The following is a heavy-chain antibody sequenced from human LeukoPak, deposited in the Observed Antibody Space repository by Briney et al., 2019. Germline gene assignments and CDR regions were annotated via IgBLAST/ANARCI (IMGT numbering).Heavy chain of an antibody. Sequence: SVNVSCKSSGYMFTSHGIHWLRQAPGQGLEWMGGIIPLFGTANYAQKFQGRVTITADESTSTAYMELSSLRSEDTAVYYCVRGPLGYCSGGSCYGGDYWGQGTLVTVSS. CDR2: IIPLFGTA. J-gene: IGHJ4*02. CDR1: GYMFTSHG. CDR3: VRGPLGYCSGGSCYGGDY. V-gene: IGHV1-69*13. D-gene: IGHD2-15*01.